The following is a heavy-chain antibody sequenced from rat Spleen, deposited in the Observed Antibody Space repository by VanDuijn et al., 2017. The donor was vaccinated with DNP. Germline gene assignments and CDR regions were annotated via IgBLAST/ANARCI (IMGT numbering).Heavy chain of an antibody. Sequence: EVQLVESGGGFVQPGGSLKLSCVASGFTFTNYGMAWVRQAPTRGLEWVAYISYDGGSRTYYPDSVKGRFTISRDNAKSSLYLQMNSLKSEDTATYYCARHDGYYYAMDAWGQGVMVTVSS. V-gene: IGHV5-29*01. CDR1: GFTFTNYG. J-gene: IGHJ4*01. CDR3: ARHDGYYYAMDA. CDR2: ISYDGGSRT. D-gene: IGHD1-6*01.